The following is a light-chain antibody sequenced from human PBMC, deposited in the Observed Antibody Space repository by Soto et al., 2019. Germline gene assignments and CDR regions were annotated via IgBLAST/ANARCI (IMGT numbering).Light chain of an antibody. V-gene: IGKV3D-15*01. CDR2: DVS. CDR3: QQYNNWPLT. J-gene: IGKJ4*01. Sequence: EIVMTQSPATLSVSPGERATLSCWASQSVSSNLAWYQQKPGQAPRLLIYDVSTRGTGIPTRFSGSGSGTEFTLTVSSLQSEDFAAYYCQQYNNWPLTFGGGNKVEIK. CDR1: QSVSSN.